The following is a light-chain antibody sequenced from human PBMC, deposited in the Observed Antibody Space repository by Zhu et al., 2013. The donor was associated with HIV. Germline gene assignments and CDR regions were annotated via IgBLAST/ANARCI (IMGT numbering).Light chain of an antibody. Sequence: DIVMTQSPDSLAVSLGERATINCKSSQSVLYSSNNKNYLAWYQQKPGQPPKLLIYWASTRESGVPDRFSGSGSGTDFTLTISSLQAEDVAVYYCQQRSSWAFGQGTKVEIK. J-gene: IGKJ1*01. CDR3: QQRSSWA. CDR2: WAS. CDR1: QSVLYSSNNKNY. V-gene: IGKV4-1*01.